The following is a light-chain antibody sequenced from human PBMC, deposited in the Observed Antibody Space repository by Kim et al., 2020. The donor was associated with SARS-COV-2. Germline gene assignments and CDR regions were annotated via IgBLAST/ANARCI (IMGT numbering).Light chain of an antibody. CDR2: WAS. Sequence: DIVMTQSPDSLAVSLGERATINCKSSQSVLYSSNNKNYLAWYQQKPGQPPKLLIYWASTRESVVPDRFSGSGSGTDFTLTISSLQAEDVAVYYCQQYYSTLSYTFGQGTKLGI. CDR1: QSVLYSSNNKNY. V-gene: IGKV4-1*01. CDR3: QQYYSTLSYT. J-gene: IGKJ2*01.